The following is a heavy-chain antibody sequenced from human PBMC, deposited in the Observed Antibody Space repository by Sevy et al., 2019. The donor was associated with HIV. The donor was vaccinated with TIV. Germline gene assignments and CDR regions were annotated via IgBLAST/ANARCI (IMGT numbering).Heavy chain of an antibody. D-gene: IGHD6-19*01. Sequence: GGSLRLSCAASGFTFSSYAMSWVRQAPGKGLEWVSAISGSGGSTYYADSVKGRFTISRDKSKNTLYLQMNSLRAEDTALYYCAKEEYSSGWPIDYWGQGTLVTVSS. J-gene: IGHJ4*02. CDR2: ISGSGGST. CDR3: AKEEYSSGWPIDY. CDR1: GFTFSSYA. V-gene: IGHV3-23*01.